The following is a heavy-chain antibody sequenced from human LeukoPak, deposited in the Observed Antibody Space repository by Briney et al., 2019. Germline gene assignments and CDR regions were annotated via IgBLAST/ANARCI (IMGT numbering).Heavy chain of an antibody. CDR1: GGSISTYY. J-gene: IGHJ6*03. V-gene: IGHV4-59*01. D-gene: IGHD2-15*01. Sequence: PSETLSLTCTVSGGSISTYYWSWIRQSPGKGLEWIGYIYYSGSTNYNPSLKSRLTISVDTSKNQFSLKLSSVTAADTAVYYCARSVEGYCSGGSCYSYYYYMDVWGKGTTVTVSS. CDR3: ARSVEGYCSGGSCYSYYYYMDV. CDR2: IYYSGST.